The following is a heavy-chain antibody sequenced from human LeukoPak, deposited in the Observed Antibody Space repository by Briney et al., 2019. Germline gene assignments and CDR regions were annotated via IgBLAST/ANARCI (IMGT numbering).Heavy chain of an antibody. Sequence: ASAKVSCKAPRYTFTAYHTYGVRQAAGQGLERMGWINPNSGGTNYAQKFKGRVTMTRDTSITTAYMELTRLTSDDTGVYYCAIGSSTQAFGDWGQGTLVTVSS. CDR1: RYTFTAYH. J-gene: IGHJ4*02. CDR2: INPNSGGT. CDR3: AIGSSTQAFGD. V-gene: IGHV1-2*02. D-gene: IGHD3-16*01.